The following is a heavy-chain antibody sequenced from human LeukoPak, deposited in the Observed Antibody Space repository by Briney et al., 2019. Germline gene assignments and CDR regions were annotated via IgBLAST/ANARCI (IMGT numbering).Heavy chain of an antibody. CDR3: ARVGDYALKD. CDR1: GGSISSYY. J-gene: IGHJ4*02. CDR2: IYNGGST. Sequence: SETLSLTCTVSGGSISSYYWSWIRQPAGKGLGWIGRIYNGGSTNYNPSLKSRVTMSVDSSKNHFSLKLSSVTAADTAVYYCARVGDYALKDWGQGTLVTVSS. V-gene: IGHV4-4*07. D-gene: IGHD3-16*01.